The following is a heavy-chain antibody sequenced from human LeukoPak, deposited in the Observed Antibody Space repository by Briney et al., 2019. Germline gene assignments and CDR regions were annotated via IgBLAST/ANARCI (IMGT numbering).Heavy chain of an antibody. J-gene: IGHJ5*02. V-gene: IGHV1-69*01. CDR1: GGTFSSYA. Sequence: ASVKVSCKASGGTFSSYAISWVRQAPGQGLEWMGGIIPIFGTANYAQKFQGRVTITADESTSTAYMELSSLRSEDTAVYYCATAFYYYGSGSYSWFDPWGQGTLVTVSS. CDR2: IIPIFGTA. CDR3: ATAFYYYGSGSYSWFDP. D-gene: IGHD3-10*01.